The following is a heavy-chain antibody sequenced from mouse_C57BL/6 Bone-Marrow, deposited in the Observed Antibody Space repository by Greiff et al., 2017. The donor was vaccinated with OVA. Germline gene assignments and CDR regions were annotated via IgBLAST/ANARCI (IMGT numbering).Heavy chain of an antibody. CDR3: AKRPAGHWYFDV. CDR2: IWGGGST. D-gene: IGHD1-2*01. V-gene: IGHV2-9*01. J-gene: IGHJ1*03. CDR1: GFSLTSYG. Sequence: VKLMESGPGLVAPSQSLSITCTVSGFSLTSYGVAWVRQPPGKGLEWLGVIWGGGSTNYNSALLSRLRIRKDNSKSQVFLTMNSLQTDDTAMYYCAKRPAGHWYFDVWGTGTTVTVSS.